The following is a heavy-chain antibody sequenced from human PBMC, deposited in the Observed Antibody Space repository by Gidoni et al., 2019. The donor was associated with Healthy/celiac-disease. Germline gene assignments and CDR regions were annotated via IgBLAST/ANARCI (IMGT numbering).Heavy chain of an antibody. D-gene: IGHD3-16*01. Sequence: NYNPSLKSRVTISVDKSKNQFSLKLSSVTAADKAVYYCARGPGDYVWGDYYGMDVWGQGTTVTVSS. J-gene: IGHJ6*02. CDR3: ARGPGDYVWGDYYGMDV. V-gene: IGHV4-59*09.